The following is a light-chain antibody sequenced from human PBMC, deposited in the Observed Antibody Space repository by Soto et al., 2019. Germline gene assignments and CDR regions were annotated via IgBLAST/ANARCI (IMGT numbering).Light chain of an antibody. CDR2: DVS. CDR3: TLYTRSFYV. CDR1: SSDIGVYNF. J-gene: IGLJ1*01. V-gene: IGLV2-14*01. Sequence: QSVLTQPASVSGSPGQSITISCTGTSSDIGVYNFVSWFQQHPDKAPELIIYDVSHRPSGVSNRFSGSKSGNTASLTISGLQAEDEADYYCTLYTRSFYVFGTGTKVTVL.